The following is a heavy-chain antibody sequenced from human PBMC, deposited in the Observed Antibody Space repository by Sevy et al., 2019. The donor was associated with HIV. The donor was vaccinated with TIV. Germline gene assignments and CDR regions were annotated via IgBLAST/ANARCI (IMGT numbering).Heavy chain of an antibody. CDR3: ARARVSYYYGAGSRYYYGMDV. CDR2: INTNTGNP. V-gene: IGHV7-4-1*02. D-gene: IGHD3-10*01. CDR1: GYTFTSYA. J-gene: IGHJ6*02. Sequence: ASVKVSCKASGYTFTSYAMNWVRQAPGQGLEWMGWINTNTGNPTYAQGFTGRFVFSLDTSVSTAYLQISSLKAEDTAVCYCARARVSYYYGAGSRYYYGMDVWGQGTTVTVSS.